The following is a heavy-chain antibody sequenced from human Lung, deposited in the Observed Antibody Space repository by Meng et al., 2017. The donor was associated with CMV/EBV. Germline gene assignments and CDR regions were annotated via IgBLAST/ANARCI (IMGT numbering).Heavy chain of an antibody. J-gene: IGHJ4*02. CDR2: ININGRTT. D-gene: IGHD2-8*01. CDR1: GFSFSNYW. Sequence: GEXXKISCAASGFSFSNYWMHWVRQAPGKGLVWVSRININGRTTNYADSVKGRFTISRDNAKNTLYLQMNSLRAEDAGVYYCTSLYLDVWGQGTLVTVSS. V-gene: IGHV3-74*01. CDR3: TSLYLDV.